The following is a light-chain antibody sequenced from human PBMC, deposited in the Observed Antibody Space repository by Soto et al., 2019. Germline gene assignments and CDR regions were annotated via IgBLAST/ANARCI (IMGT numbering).Light chain of an antibody. J-gene: IGKJ5*01. Sequence: DIVLTQSRSTLPLSPGSRPTLPSRASQSASSSYLAWYQQRPGQAPRLXIYGASSRATGIPDRFSGSGYGTDFNLTISSLETDDFAVYYCQQRSNWQITFGQGTRLEI. CDR2: GAS. CDR1: QSASSSY. CDR3: QQRSNWQIT. V-gene: IGKV3D-20*02.